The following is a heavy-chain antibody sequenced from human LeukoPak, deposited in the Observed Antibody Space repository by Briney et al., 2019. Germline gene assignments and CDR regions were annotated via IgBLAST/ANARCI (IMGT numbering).Heavy chain of an antibody. V-gene: IGHV4-4*07. CDR2: IYTGGST. Sequence: SETLSLTCTVSGGSISSYYWSWIRQPAGKGLEWIGRIYTGGSTNYNPSLKSRVTMSVDTSKNQFSLKLSSVTAADTAVYYCARVLEYQLLSPYYYMDVWGKGTTVTVSS. J-gene: IGHJ6*03. CDR1: GGSISSYY. D-gene: IGHD2-2*01. CDR3: ARVLEYQLLSPYYYMDV.